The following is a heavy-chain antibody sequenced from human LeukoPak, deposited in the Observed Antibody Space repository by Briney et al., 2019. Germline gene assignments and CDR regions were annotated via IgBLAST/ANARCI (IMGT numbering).Heavy chain of an antibody. CDR2: INPNSGGT. V-gene: IGHV1-2*06. J-gene: IGHJ4*02. D-gene: IGHD2-15*01. CDR1: GYTFTGYY. Sequence: EASVKVSCKASGYTFTGYYMHWVRQAPGQGLEWMGRINPNSGGTNYAQKFQGRVTMTRDTSISTACMELSRLRSDDTAVYYCARAFSGGSQGLFDYWGQGTLVTVSS. CDR3: ARAFSGGSQGLFDY.